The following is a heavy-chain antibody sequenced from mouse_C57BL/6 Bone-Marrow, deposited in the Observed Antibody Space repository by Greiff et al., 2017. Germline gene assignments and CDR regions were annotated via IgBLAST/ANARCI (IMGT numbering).Heavy chain of an antibody. V-gene: IGHV1-81*01. CDR3: VRSGDGYYAY. D-gene: IGHD2-3*01. J-gene: IGHJ3*01. CDR2: IYPRSGNT. CDR1: GYTFTSYG. Sequence: QVHVKQSGAELARPGASVKLSCKASGYTFTSYGISWVKQRTGQGLEWIGEIYPRSGNTYYNEKFKGKATLTADKSSSTAYMELRSLTSEDSAVYFCVRSGDGYYAYWGQGTLVTVSA.